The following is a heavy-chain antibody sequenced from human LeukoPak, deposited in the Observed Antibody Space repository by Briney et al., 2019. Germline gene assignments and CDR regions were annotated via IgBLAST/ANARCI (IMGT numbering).Heavy chain of an antibody. CDR2: ISGSGGST. V-gene: IGHV3-23*01. CDR3: AKEIAAAAYFDY. CDR1: GFTISSEYY. J-gene: IGHJ4*02. D-gene: IGHD6-13*01. Sequence: PSETLSLTCTVSSGFTISSEYYWGWIRQPPGKGLEWVSGISGSGGSTYYADSVKGRFTISRDNSKNALYLQMNSLRAEDTAIYYCAKEIAAAAYFDYWGQGTLVTVSS.